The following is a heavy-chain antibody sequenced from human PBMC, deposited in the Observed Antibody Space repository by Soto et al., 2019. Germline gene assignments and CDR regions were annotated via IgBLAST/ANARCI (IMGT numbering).Heavy chain of an antibody. Sequence: KASFLASGCAXIQYHLPLVGQSACQGLDCVGIIDPSAGSTTYAQTFQGRVTMTRDTSTSTVYMQLSGLRSEDTALYYCARSPVPVGTSIFYIDSWGQGNLGTLSS. V-gene: IGHV1-46*01. D-gene: IGHD6-13*01. CDR2: IDPSAGST. CDR3: ARSPVPVGTSIFYIDS. J-gene: IGHJ4*02. CDR1: GCAXIQYH.